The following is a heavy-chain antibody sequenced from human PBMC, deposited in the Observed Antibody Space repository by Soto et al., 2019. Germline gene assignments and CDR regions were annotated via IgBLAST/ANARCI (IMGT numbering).Heavy chain of an antibody. D-gene: IGHD6-13*01. CDR3: ARDGGLRGAAAVNPYYYGMDV. V-gene: IGHV3-21*01. J-gene: IGHJ6*02. CDR2: ISSSSSYI. CDR1: GFTFSSYS. Sequence: EVQLVESGGGLVKPGGSLRLSCAASGFTFSSYSMNWVRQAPGKGLEWVSSISSSSSYIYYADSVKGRFTISRDNAKNSLYLQMNSLRAEDTAVYYCARDGGLRGAAAVNPYYYGMDVWGQGTTVTVSS.